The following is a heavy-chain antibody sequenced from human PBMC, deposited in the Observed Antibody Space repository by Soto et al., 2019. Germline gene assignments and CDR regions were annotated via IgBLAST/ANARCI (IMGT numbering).Heavy chain of an antibody. CDR2: ISSSGSTI. V-gene: IGHV3-11*01. CDR3: ARAVTIFGVVIIPFYYYYYMDV. CDR1: GFTFSDYY. Sequence: ESGGGLVKPGGSLRLSCAASGFTFSDYYMSWIRQAPGKGLEWVSYISSSGSTIYYADSVKGRFTISRDNAKNSLYLQMNSLRAEDTAVYYCARAVTIFGVVIIPFYYYYYMDVWGKGTTVTVSS. D-gene: IGHD3-3*01. J-gene: IGHJ6*03.